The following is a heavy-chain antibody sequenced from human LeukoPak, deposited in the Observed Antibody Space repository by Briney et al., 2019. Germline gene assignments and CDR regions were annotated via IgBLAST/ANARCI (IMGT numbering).Heavy chain of an antibody. Sequence: ASVKDSCKASGYTFTSYGISWVRQAPGQGLEWMGWINAYNGNTNYAQKLQGRVTMTTDTSTSTAYMELRSLRSDDTAVYYCARDLPGVASSAYGGPSKDDWGQGTLVTVSS. V-gene: IGHV1-18*01. J-gene: IGHJ4*02. CDR3: ARDLPGVASSAYGGPSKDD. D-gene: IGHD4-23*01. CDR1: GYTFTSYG. CDR2: INAYNGNT.